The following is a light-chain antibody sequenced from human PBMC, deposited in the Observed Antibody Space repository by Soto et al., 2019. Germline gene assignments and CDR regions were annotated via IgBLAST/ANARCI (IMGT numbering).Light chain of an antibody. V-gene: IGKV1-5*03. J-gene: IGKJ1*01. Sequence: DIEMTQSPSTLSGSVGDSVTITCRASQTISSWLAWYQQKPGKAPKLLIYKASTLKSGVPSRFSGSGSGTEFTLTISSLQPDDFATYYCQHYNSYPEAFGQGTKVDNK. CDR2: KAS. CDR1: QTISSW. CDR3: QHYNSYPEA.